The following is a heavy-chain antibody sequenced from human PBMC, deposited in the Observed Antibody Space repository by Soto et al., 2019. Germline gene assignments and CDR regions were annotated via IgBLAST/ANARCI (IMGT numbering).Heavy chain of an antibody. CDR3: ARDPGSGWYGDFDY. J-gene: IGHJ4*02. D-gene: IGHD6-19*01. CDR1: GYTFSAYY. Sequence: ASVKVSCKASGYTFSAYYVHWVRQAPGQGLEWMGWINPHSGATNYAQKFQAWVTMTRDTSISTAYMELHRLTFDDTAVYYCARDPGSGWYGDFDYWGQGTLVTVSS. CDR2: INPHSGAT. V-gene: IGHV1-2*04.